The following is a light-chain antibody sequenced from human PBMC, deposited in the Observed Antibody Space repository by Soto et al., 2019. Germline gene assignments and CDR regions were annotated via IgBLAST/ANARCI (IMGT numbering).Light chain of an antibody. CDR1: QSVSSSY. V-gene: IGKV3-20*01. CDR3: QQFSSSSYT. CDR2: SAS. Sequence: DIVVTQSPGALSLSPGDRATLSCRANQSVSSSYLAWYQQKPGQPPRLLIYSASSRATGIPDRFSGSGSGTDFTLTISRLEPEDFAVYYCQQFSSSSYTFGQGTKLEIK. J-gene: IGKJ2*01.